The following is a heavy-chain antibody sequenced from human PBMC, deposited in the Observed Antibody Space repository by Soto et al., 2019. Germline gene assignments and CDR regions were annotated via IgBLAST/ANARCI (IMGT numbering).Heavy chain of an antibody. J-gene: IGHJ5*02. CDR1: GGSISSGGYY. CDR2: IYYSGST. Sequence: SETLSLTCTFSGGSISSGGYYWSWIRQHPGKGLEWIGYIYYSGSTYYNPSLKSRVTISVDTSKNQFSLKLSSVTAADTAVYYCARVVPAAIGRYWFDPWGQGTLVTVSS. D-gene: IGHD2-2*02. CDR3: ARVVPAAIGRYWFDP. V-gene: IGHV4-31*03.